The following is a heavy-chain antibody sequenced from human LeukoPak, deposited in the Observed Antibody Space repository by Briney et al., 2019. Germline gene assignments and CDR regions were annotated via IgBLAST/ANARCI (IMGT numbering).Heavy chain of an antibody. J-gene: IGHJ4*02. Sequence: SQTLSLTCAISGDSVSSDSAAWNWIRQSPSRGLEWVGRTYYRSQWYYDYAVSVKSRITIDPDTSKNQFSLQLNSVTPEDAAVYYCAGGTGVFDYWGQGALVTVSS. CDR3: AGGTGVFDY. CDR1: GDSVSSDSAA. V-gene: IGHV6-1*01. CDR2: TYYRSQWYY. D-gene: IGHD7-27*01.